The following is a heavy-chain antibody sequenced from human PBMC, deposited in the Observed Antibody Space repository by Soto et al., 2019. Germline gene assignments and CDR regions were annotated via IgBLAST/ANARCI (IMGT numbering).Heavy chain of an antibody. V-gene: IGHV1-46*01. D-gene: IGHD3-10*01. CDR3: ARRGMSKIGFDT. J-gene: IGHJ3*02. Sequence: QVQLVQSGAEVKKPGTSVKVSCKASGYIFSNYYMHWVRQAPGQGLEWMGVFNPRGDATRYAQSFQGRVSVTRDTSTSTVYIELSTLTSEDTAVYYCARRGMSKIGFDTWGQGTMVTVSS. CDR2: FNPRGDAT. CDR1: GYIFSNYY.